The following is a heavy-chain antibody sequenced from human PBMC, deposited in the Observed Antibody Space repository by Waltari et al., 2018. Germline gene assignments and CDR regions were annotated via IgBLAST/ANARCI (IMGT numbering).Heavy chain of an antibody. J-gene: IGHJ4*02. CDR1: GFTFRTYS. Sequence: EVQLVESGGGLVQPGGSLRLSCAASGFTFRTYSMNWVRQAPGKGLEWVSYISSSSSTIYYADSVKGRFTISRDNAKNSLYLQMNSLRAEDTAVYYCSSYSDFDYWGQGTLVTVSS. V-gene: IGHV3-48*04. D-gene: IGHD2-21*01. CDR3: SSYSDFDY. CDR2: ISSSSSTI.